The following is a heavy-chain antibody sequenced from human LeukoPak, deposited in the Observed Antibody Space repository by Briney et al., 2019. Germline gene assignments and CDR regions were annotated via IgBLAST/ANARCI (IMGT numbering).Heavy chain of an antibody. CDR2: INQSGSP. D-gene: IGHD6-6*01. CDR3: VRGLVKKLVRRQIYYYMDV. J-gene: IGHJ6*03. Sequence: PLETLSLTCGISGGSVSDYYWSWIRQTPGEGLEWIGEINQSGSPQYNPSLKSRVAIFVDTSSNQLSLNVTSVTAADTAVYYCVRGLVKKLVRRQIYYYMDVWGKGTTVIVSS. V-gene: IGHV4-34*01. CDR1: GGSVSDYY.